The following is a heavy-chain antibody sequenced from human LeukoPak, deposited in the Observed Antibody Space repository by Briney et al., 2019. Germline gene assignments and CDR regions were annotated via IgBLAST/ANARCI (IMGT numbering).Heavy chain of an antibody. D-gene: IGHD2-2*01. CDR1: GFTFSSYW. CDR3: ARFHYCSSTNCYPRHFDY. CDR2: IKQDATEQ. V-gene: IGHV3-7*01. Sequence: GGSLRLSCAASGFTFSSYWMSWVRQAPGKGLEWVANIKQDATEQYYVESAKGRFTISRDNTKNSLYLQVNSLRAEDTAVYYGARFHYCSSTNCYPRHFDYWGQGTLVTVSS. J-gene: IGHJ4*02.